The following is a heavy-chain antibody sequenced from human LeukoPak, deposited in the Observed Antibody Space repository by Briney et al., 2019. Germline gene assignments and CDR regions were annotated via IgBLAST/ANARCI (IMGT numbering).Heavy chain of an antibody. CDR1: GFTFSSYA. V-gene: IGHV3-30-3*01. J-gene: IGHJ4*02. D-gene: IGHD5-18*01. CDR3: ARPKWIQLWLPGY. Sequence: GGSLRLSCAASGFTFSSYAMHWVRQAPGKGLEWVAVISYDGSNKYYADSVKGRFTISRDNSKNTLYLQMNSLRAGDTAVYYCARPKWIQLWLPGYWGQGTLVTVSS. CDR2: ISYDGSNK.